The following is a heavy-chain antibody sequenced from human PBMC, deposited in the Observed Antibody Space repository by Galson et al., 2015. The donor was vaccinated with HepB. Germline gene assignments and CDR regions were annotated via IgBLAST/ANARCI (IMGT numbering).Heavy chain of an antibody. V-gene: IGHV1-2*06. CDR1: GYTFTGYY. Sequence: SVKVSCKASGYTFTGYYMYWVRQAPGQGLEWMGRINPNSGGTNYAQKFQGRVTMTRDTSISTAYMELSRLRSEDTAVYYCARGGYSSSWYYYWGQGTLVTVSS. CDR2: INPNSGGT. D-gene: IGHD6-13*01. J-gene: IGHJ4*02. CDR3: ARGGYSSSWYYY.